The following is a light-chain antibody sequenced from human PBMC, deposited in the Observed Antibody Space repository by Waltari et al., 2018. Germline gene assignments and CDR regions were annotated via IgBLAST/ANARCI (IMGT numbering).Light chain of an antibody. Sequence: QSALTQPASVSGSPGQSITISCTGTSRDVGGYHYVSWYQQHPGKAPKLIIYDVSKRPSGVSNRFSGSKSGNTASLTISGLQAEDEADYYCSSYTSSSTWVFGGGTKLTVL. CDR1: SRDVGGYHY. V-gene: IGLV2-14*01. CDR3: SSYTSSSTWV. J-gene: IGLJ2*01. CDR2: DVS.